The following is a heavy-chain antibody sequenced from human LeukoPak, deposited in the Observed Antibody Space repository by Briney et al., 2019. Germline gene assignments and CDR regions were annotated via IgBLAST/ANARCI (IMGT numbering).Heavy chain of an antibody. V-gene: IGHV3-21*01. CDR3: ARDPPSFQH. CDR1: GVTFSSYN. CDR2: ISSSGTYI. Sequence: GGSLRLSCAASGVTFSSYNMNWVRQAPGKGLEWVSSISSSGTYIYYADSVKGRFTISRDNAKNSLYLQMNSVRAEDTAVYYCARDPPSFQHWGQGTLVTVSS. J-gene: IGHJ1*01.